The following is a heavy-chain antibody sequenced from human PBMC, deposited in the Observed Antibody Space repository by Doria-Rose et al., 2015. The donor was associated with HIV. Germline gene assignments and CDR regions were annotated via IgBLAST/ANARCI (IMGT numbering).Heavy chain of an antibody. CDR3: ARIKSSRWYHKYYFDF. Sequence: QITLKESGPVLVKPTETLTLTCTVSGVSLSSPGMGVSWIRQPPGKALEWLANIFSDDERSYKTSLKSILIISRGTSKSQVVLTMTDMDPVDTATYYCARIKSSRWYHKYYFDFWGQGTLVIVSA. V-gene: IGHV2-26*01. J-gene: IGHJ4*02. CDR2: IFSDDER. D-gene: IGHD6-13*01. CDR1: GVSLSSPGMG.